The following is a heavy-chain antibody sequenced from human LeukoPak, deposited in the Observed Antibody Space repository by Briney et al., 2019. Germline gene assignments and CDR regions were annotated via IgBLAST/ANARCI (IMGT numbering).Heavy chain of an antibody. CDR1: GYTFTGYY. D-gene: IGHD6-13*01. V-gene: IGHV1-2*02. J-gene: IGHJ4*02. CDR2: INHNSGGT. Sequence: ASVKVSCKASGYTFTGYYMHWVRQDPAQGREWRGWINHNSGGTNYAQKLQGRVSMTRDKSTNTAHMELTRLTSDDTAMYYCARSSSSSWYSGLSFDYWGQGTLVTVSS. CDR3: ARSSSSSWYSGLSFDY.